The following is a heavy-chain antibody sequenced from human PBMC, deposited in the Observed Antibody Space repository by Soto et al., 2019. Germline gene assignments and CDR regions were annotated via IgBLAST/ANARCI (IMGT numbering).Heavy chain of an antibody. Sequence: EVQLVESGGGLVQPGGSLRLSCAASGFTFSSYAMPWVRQAPGKGLDYVSAISSNGGSTYYANSVKGRFTISRDNSKNTLYLQMGGLRAEDMAVEYCARGPGRVVVAAWYYFDYWGQGTLVTVSS. D-gene: IGHD2-15*01. CDR2: ISSNGGST. V-gene: IGHV3-64*01. CDR3: ARGPGRVVVAAWYYFDY. J-gene: IGHJ4*02. CDR1: GFTFSSYA.